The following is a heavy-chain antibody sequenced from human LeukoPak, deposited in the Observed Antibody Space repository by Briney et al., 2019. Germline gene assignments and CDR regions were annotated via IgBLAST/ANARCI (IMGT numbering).Heavy chain of an antibody. CDR2: IYHSGST. D-gene: IGHD2-2*02. CDR3: ARGLNVGFCSSTSCYIWFDP. V-gene: IGHV4-30-2*01. Sequence: PSQTLSLTCAVSGGSISSGGYSWSWIRQPPGKGLEWIGYIYHSGSTYYNPSLKSRVTISVDRSKNQFSLKLSSVTAAGTAVYYCARGLNVGFCSSTSCYIWFDPWGQGTLVTVSS. J-gene: IGHJ5*02. CDR1: GGSISSGGYS.